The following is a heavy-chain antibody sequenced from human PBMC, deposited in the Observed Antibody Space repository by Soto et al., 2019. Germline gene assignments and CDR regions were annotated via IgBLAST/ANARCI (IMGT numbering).Heavy chain of an antibody. J-gene: IGHJ5*02. Sequence: PSETLSVTCTVSGGSVSSGSYYWSWIRQPPGKGLGWIGYIYYSGSTNYNPSLKSRVTISVDTSKNQFSLKLSSVTAAATAVYYYARALEVVRRVYAIPEWFDPWGQGTLVTVSS. D-gene: IGHD2-8*01. CDR2: IYYSGST. V-gene: IGHV4-61*01. CDR1: GGSVSSGSYY. CDR3: ARALEVVRRVYAIPEWFDP.